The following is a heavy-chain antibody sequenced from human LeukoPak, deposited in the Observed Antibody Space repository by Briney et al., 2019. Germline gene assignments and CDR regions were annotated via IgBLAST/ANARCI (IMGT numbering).Heavy chain of an antibody. V-gene: IGHV4-61*02. Sequence: SETLSLTCTVSGDSVNSGNLYWSWIRQPAGKGLEWIGRLYISGTTNYNPSLKSRVIISVDTSKNQFSLKLSSVTAADTAVYYCARGEIQLWSYFDYWGQGMLVTVSS. CDR3: ARGEIQLWSYFDY. CDR2: LYISGTT. J-gene: IGHJ4*02. D-gene: IGHD5-18*01. CDR1: GDSVNSGNLY.